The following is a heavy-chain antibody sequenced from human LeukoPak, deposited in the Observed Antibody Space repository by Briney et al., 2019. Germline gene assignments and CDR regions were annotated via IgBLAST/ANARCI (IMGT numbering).Heavy chain of an antibody. D-gene: IGHD3-10*01. V-gene: IGHV4-59*01. J-gene: IGHJ5*02. CDR3: ARAEQYYGSGSYSNWFDP. CDR2: IYYSGSS. CDR1: GGSISSYY. Sequence: SETLSLTCTVSGGSISSYYWSWIRQPPGKGLEWIGYIYYSGSSNYNPSLKSRVTISVDTSKNHFSLKLSSVTAAHTAVYYCARAEQYYGSGSYSNWFDPWGQGTLVTVSS.